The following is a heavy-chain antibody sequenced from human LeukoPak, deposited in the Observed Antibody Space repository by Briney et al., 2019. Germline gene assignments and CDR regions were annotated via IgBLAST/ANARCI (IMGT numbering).Heavy chain of an antibody. J-gene: IGHJ4*02. CDR3: VREGRSSSPMDY. V-gene: IGHV5-51*01. Sequence: GESLKTSCKGSGYSFNSYWIGWVRQTPGKGLEWMGIIYPGNSDTRYSPSFQGQVTISADKSLSTAYLQWGSLKASDTAMYYCVREGRSSSPMDYWGQGTLVTVSS. D-gene: IGHD6-6*01. CDR1: GYSFNSYW. CDR2: IYPGNSDT.